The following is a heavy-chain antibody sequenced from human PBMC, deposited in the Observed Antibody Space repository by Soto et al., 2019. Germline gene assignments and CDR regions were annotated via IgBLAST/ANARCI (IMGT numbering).Heavy chain of an antibody. D-gene: IGHD4-17*01. CDR3: ARFMTTVTPDY. V-gene: IGHV1-18*01. Sequence: QVQLVQSGAEVKKPGASVKVSCKASGYTFTSYGISWVRQAPGQGLEWMGWISSYNCNTNYAQKLQGRVHMTTETSKSKAYMELRSLRSDDTAVYYCARFMTTVTPDYWGQGTLVPVSS. CDR1: GYTFTSYG. CDR2: ISSYNCNT. J-gene: IGHJ4*02.